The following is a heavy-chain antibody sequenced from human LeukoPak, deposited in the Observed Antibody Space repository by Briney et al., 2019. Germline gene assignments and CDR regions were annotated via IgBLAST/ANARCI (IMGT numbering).Heavy chain of an antibody. J-gene: IGHJ4*02. CDR3: ASTRSGYYFDY. Sequence: GGSLRLSCAASGFTFSNAWMSWVRQAPGKGLEWVANIKQDGSEKYYVDSVKGRFTISRDNAKNSLYLQMNSLRAEDTAVYYCASTRSGYYFDYWGQGTLVTVSS. D-gene: IGHD6-19*01. CDR2: IKQDGSEK. V-gene: IGHV3-7*01. CDR1: GFTFSNAW.